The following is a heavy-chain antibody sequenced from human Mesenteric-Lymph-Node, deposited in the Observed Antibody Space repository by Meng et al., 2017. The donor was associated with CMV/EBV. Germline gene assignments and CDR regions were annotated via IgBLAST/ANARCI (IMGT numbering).Heavy chain of an antibody. J-gene: IGHJ4*02. D-gene: IGHD6-13*01. Sequence: SETLSLTCTVSGGSIRSGDYYWSWIRQPSGKGLEWIGYIYYSGSAYYNPSLKSRVTISVDTSKNQFSLKLSSVTAADTAVYYCARGSSSWLLDYWGQGTLVTVSS. CDR1: GGSIRSGDYY. CDR3: ARGSSSWLLDY. CDR2: IYYSGSA. V-gene: IGHV4-30-4*02.